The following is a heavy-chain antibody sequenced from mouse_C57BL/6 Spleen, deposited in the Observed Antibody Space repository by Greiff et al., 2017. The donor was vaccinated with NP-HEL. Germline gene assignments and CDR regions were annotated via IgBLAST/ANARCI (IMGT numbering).Heavy chain of an antibody. CDR2: IDPENGDT. CDR1: GFNIKDDY. V-gene: IGHV14-4*01. CDR3: TTWGRLSY. J-gene: IGHJ3*01. D-gene: IGHD2-12*01. Sequence: EVQLVESGAELVRPGASVKLSCTASGFNIKDDYMHWVKQRPEQGLEWIGWIDPENGDTEYASKFQGKATITADTSSNTAYLQLSSLTSEDTAVYYCTTWGRLSYWGQGTLVTVSA.